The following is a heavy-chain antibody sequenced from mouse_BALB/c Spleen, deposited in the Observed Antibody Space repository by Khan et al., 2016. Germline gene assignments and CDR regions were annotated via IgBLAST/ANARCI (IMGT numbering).Heavy chain of an antibody. CDR1: GYSFTGYY. Sequence: LVKTGASVKISCKASGYSFTGYYMHWVKQSHGKSLEWIGYISCYNGATSYNQKFKGKATFTVDTSSSTAYMQFNSLTSEDSAVXYWARSDGSSYGGNAMDYWGQGNTVTVSS. V-gene: IGHV1S34*01. CDR3: ARSDGSSYGGNAMDY. J-gene: IGHJ4*01. D-gene: IGHD1-1*01. CDR2: ISCYNGAT.